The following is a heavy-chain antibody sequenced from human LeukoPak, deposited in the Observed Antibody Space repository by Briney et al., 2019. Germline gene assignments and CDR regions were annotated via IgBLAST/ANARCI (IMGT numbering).Heavy chain of an antibody. CDR1: GFTFSSYG. V-gene: IGHV3-30*03. CDR3: ARDGGRGTTVTRTPDDY. CDR2: ISYDGSNK. D-gene: IGHD4-17*01. Sequence: GGSLRLSCAASGFTFSSYGMSWVRQAPGKGLEWVAVISYDGSNKYYADSVKGRFTISRDNSKNTLYLQMNSLRAEDTAVYYCARDGGRGTTVTRTPDDYWGQGTLVTVSS. J-gene: IGHJ4*02.